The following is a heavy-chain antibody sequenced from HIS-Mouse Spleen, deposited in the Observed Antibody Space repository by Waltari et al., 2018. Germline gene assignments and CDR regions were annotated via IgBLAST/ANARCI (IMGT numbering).Heavy chain of an antibody. J-gene: IGHJ6*02. CDR1: GSTFADYA. CDR3: AKVKYDFWSGYTWDV. CDR2: ISWKSGSI. V-gene: IGHV3-9*01. Sequence: EVQLVESGGGLVQPGRSLRLSCAASGSTFADYAMHWVRQARGKGLGGVSGISWKSGSIGYADSVKGRFTISRDNAKNSLYLQMNSLRAEDTALYYCAKVKYDFWSGYTWDVWGQGTTVTVSS. D-gene: IGHD3-3*01.